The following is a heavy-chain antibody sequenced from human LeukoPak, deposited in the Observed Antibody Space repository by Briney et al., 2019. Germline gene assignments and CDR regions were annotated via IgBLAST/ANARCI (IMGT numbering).Heavy chain of an antibody. CDR2: IYYSGST. V-gene: IGHV4-59*01. Sequence: SETLSLTCTVSGGSISSYYWSWIRQPPGKGLEWSGYIYYSGSTNYNPSLKSRVTISVDTSKNQSSLKLSSVTAADTAVYYCARYTSHWWDFDYWGQGTLVTVSS. D-gene: IGHD6-13*01. CDR1: GGSISSYY. J-gene: IGHJ4*02. CDR3: ARYTSHWWDFDY.